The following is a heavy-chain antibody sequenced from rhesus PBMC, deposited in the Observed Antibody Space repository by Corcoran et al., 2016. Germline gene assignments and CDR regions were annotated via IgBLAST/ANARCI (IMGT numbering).Heavy chain of an antibody. V-gene: IGHV4-160*01. CDR2: IYGSSWST. D-gene: IGHD4-29*01. CDR3: ARDWVTTVADDAFDF. CDR1: GGSISSNF. Sequence: QVQLQESGPGLVKPSETLSLTCAVSGGSISSNFWSWPRQPPGKGRGGIGYIYGSSWSTYSNPSLKSRVTISTDTSKTQFSLKLGSVPAADTAVYYCARDWVTTVADDAFDFWGQGLRVTVSS. J-gene: IGHJ3*01.